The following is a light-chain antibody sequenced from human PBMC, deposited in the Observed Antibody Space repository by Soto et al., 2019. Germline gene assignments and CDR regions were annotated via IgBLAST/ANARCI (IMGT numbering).Light chain of an antibody. CDR3: QQYESSPPT. CDR2: GSF. J-gene: IGKJ1*01. CDR1: QSLNRNY. V-gene: IGKV3-20*01. Sequence: EVVLTQSPGTLSLSPGERATISCRASQSLNRNYLAWYQRKPGQPPRLLMYGSFNRATDIPARFSGSVSGTDFTLTIIRLEPEDFAEYYCQQYESSPPTFGQGTKVEF.